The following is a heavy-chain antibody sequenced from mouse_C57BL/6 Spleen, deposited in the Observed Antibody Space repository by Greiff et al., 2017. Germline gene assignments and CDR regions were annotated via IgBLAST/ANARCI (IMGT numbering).Heavy chain of an antibody. V-gene: IGHV1-15*01. CDR1: GYTFTDYE. D-gene: IGHD1-1*01. CDR2: IAPETGGT. J-gene: IGHJ3*01. Sequence: VQLQESGAELVRPGASVTLSCKASGYTFTDYEMHWVKQTPVHGLEWIGAIAPETGGTAYNQKFKGKAILTADKSSSTAYMELRSLTSEDSAVYYCTSYYYGSSYEAYWGQGTLVTGSA. CDR3: TSYYYGSSYEAY.